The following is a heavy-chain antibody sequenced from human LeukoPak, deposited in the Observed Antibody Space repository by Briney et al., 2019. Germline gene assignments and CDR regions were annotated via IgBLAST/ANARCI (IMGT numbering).Heavy chain of an antibody. CDR1: GGSISSSSYY. CDR3: ARDQGRTYYYDSSGYSFDY. D-gene: IGHD3-22*01. CDR2: IYYSGST. V-gene: IGHV4-39*07. J-gene: IGHJ4*02. Sequence: SETLSLTCTVSGGSISSSSYYWGWIRQPPGKGLEWIGSIYYSGSTYYNTSLKSRVTISVDTSKNQFSLKLSSVTAADTAVYYCARDQGRTYYYDSSGYSFDYWGQGTLVTVSS.